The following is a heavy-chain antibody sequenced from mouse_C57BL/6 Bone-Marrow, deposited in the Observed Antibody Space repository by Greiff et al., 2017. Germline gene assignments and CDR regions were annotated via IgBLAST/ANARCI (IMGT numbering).Heavy chain of an antibody. CDR1: GYTFTSYW. D-gene: IGHD2-4*01. CDR2: IDPSDSYT. Sequence: QVQLKQPGAELVRPGTSVKLSCKASGYTFTSYWMHWVKQRPGQGLEWIGVIDPSDSYTNYNQKFKGKATLTVDTSSSTAYMQLSSLTSEDSAVYDCARWDYGEWYYAMDYWGQGTSVTVSS. V-gene: IGHV1-59*01. CDR3: ARWDYGEWYYAMDY. J-gene: IGHJ4*01.